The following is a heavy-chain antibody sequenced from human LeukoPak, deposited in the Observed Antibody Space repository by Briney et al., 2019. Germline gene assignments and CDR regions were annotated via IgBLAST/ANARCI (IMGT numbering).Heavy chain of an antibody. Sequence: GGSLRLSCAASGFTFNTFWMTWLRQAPGKGLEWVANIYQEGRTKYYADSVKGRSTISRDNANNALNLQINSLRAEDTALYYCARGDGTSSGLYFHYWGQGTLVTVSS. J-gene: IGHJ4*02. CDR3: ARGDGTSSGLYFHY. D-gene: IGHD6-6*01. CDR1: GFTFNTFW. CDR2: IYQEGRTK. V-gene: IGHV3-7*01.